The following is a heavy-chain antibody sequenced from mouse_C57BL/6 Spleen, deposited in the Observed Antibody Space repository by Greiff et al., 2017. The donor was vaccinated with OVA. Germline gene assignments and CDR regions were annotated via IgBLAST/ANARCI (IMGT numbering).Heavy chain of an antibody. CDR1: GYSFTDYN. CDR2: INPNYGTT. J-gene: IGHJ2*01. D-gene: IGHD1-1*01. V-gene: IGHV1-39*01. CDR3: ARGIYYYGSSYMVYFDY. Sequence: VQLQQSGPELVKPGASVKISCKASGYSFTDYNMNWVKQSNGKSLEWIGVINPNYGTTSYNQKFKGKATLTVDQSSSTAYMQHNSLTSEDSAVYYCARGIYYYGSSYMVYFDYWGQGTTLTVSS.